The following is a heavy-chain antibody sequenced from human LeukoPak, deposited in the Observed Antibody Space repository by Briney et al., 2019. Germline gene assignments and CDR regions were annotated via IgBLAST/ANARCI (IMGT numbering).Heavy chain of an antibody. CDR3: ARDRPGGSSLDY. J-gene: IGHJ4*02. CDR2: IYYSGST. CDR1: GASITSYY. Sequence: PSETLSLTCTVSGASITSYYWSWIRQPPKKGLEWIGYIYYSGSTNYNPSLKSRATISLDTSKNLFSLKLTSVTAADTAVYYCARDRPGGSSLDYWGQGTLVTVSS. D-gene: IGHD6-13*01. V-gene: IGHV4-59*01.